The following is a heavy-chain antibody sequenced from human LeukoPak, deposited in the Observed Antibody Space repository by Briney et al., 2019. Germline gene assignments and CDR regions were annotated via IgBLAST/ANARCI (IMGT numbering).Heavy chain of an antibody. D-gene: IGHD2-2*01. Sequence: GGSLRLSCAASGFTFSSYSMSWVRQAPGKGLEWVSSISSSGRSTYYADSVKGRLTISRDNSKNTLYLQMNSLRAEDTAVYYCAKDEDIVVVPAAEYFQHWGQGTLVTVSS. V-gene: IGHV3-23*01. CDR2: ISSSGRST. CDR3: AKDEDIVVVPAAEYFQH. J-gene: IGHJ1*01. CDR1: GFTFSSYS.